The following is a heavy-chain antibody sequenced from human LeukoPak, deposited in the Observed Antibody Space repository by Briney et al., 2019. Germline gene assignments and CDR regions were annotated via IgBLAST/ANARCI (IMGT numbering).Heavy chain of an antibody. CDR2: IHTSGST. V-gene: IGHV4-4*07. Sequence: SETLSLTCTVSGGSIGTYYWSWIRQPAGKGLEWIGRIHTSGSTNYNPSLKSRVTVSVDTSKNQFSLKLSSVTAADTAVYYCARGDTSGYYTVHFGYWGQGTLVTVSS. D-gene: IGHD3-22*01. J-gene: IGHJ4*02. CDR3: ARGDTSGYYTVHFGY. CDR1: GGSIGTYY.